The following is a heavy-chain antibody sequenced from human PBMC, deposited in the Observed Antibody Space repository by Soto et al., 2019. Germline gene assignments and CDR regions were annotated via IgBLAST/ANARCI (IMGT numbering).Heavy chain of an antibody. CDR1: GFTFSSYA. D-gene: IGHD3-16*02. V-gene: IGHV3-23*01. Sequence: GGSLRLSCAASGFTFSSYAMTWVRQAPGKGLEWVSVISGSGGSTHYADSVKGRSTIARDNSKNTLYLQVNSLRAEDTAVYYCAKEAHLTRYTPHYWGPGPQVTVSS. CDR2: ISGSGGST. J-gene: IGHJ4*02. CDR3: AKEAHLTRYTPHY.